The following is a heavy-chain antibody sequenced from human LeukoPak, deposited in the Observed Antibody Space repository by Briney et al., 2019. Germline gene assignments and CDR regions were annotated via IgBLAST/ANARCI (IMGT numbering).Heavy chain of an antibody. J-gene: IGHJ4*02. CDR2: ISNSGDST. D-gene: IGHD3-10*01. CDR3: ARAAMVRGVDYFDY. Sequence: GGSLRLSCAASGFTFSSYSMSWVRQALGKGLEWVSVISNSGDSTYSAHSVKGRFTISRDNSKNTLYLQMNSLRAEDTAVYYCARAAMVRGVDYFDYWGQGTLVTVSS. CDR1: GFTFSSYS. V-gene: IGHV3-23*01.